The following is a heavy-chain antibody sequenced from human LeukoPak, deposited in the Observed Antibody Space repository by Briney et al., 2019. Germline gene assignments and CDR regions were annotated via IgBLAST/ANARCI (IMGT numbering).Heavy chain of an antibody. J-gene: IGHJ4*02. D-gene: IGHD3-22*01. CDR2: INAGNGNT. V-gene: IGHV1-3*01. CDR1: GYSFTSYA. Sequence: ASVKVSCKASGYSFTSYAMHWVRQAPGQRLEWMGWINAGNGNTKFPQKFQGRVTITRDTSASTAYMELSRLRSEDTAVYYCARGGVPGYYYDSSGYYYHYFDYWGQGTLVTVSS. CDR3: ARGGVPGYYYDSSGYYYHYFDY.